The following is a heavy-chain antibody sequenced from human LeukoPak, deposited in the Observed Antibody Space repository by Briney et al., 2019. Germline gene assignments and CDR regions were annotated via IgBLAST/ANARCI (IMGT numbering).Heavy chain of an antibody. Sequence: GGSLRLSCAASGFTFSTYTMYWVRHPPGKRLEWVSIIGSSGGGIHYADSVKGRFTISRDNSKNALYLQMNSLRVEDTAVYYCAIDPNCETHAWGQGVLVTVSS. J-gene: IGHJ5*02. V-gene: IGHV3-23*01. CDR2: IGSSGGGI. CDR3: AIDPNCETHA. D-gene: IGHD7-27*01. CDR1: GFTFSTYT.